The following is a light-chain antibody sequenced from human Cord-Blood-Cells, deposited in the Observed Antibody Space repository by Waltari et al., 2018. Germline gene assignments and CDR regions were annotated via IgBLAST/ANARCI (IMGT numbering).Light chain of an antibody. J-gene: IGLJ2*01. CDR3: QVWDSISDHVV. CDR1: NSGSKS. CDR2: YDS. V-gene: IGLV3-21*04. Sequence: SYVLTQPPSVSVAPGKTARITCGGNNSGSKSVHWYQQKPGQAHVLVIYYDSDRPSGIPERFSGSNSENTATLTISRVEAGDEADYYCQVWDSISDHVVFGGGTKLTVL.